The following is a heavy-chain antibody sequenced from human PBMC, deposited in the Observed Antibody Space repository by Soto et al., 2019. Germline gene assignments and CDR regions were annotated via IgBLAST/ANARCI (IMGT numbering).Heavy chain of an antibody. CDR1: GFTFSSYE. Sequence: PGGSLRLSCAASGFTFSSYEMNWVRQAPGKGLEWVSYISSSGSTIYYADSVKGRFTISRDNAKNSLYLQMNSLRAEDTAVYYCARDRSTGGGVWFDPWGQVSMVTV. D-gene: IGHD1-1*01. CDR3: ARDRSTGGGVWFDP. J-gene: IGHJ5*02. CDR2: ISSSGSTI. V-gene: IGHV3-48*03.